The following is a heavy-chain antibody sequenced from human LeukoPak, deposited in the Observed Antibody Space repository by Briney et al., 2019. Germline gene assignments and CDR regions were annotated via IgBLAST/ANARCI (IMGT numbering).Heavy chain of an antibody. J-gene: IGHJ4*02. CDR1: GYTFTDYY. V-gene: IGHV1-2*02. Sequence: ASVKVSCKALGYTFTDYYMHWVRQAPGQGLEWMGWINGNSGDTKYAQKFQGRVTMTRDTSISTAYMELRSLRSDDTAVYYCARDDLWDTYYYDSSGFDYWGQGTLVTVSS. CDR3: ARDDLWDTYYYDSSGFDY. CDR2: INGNSGDT. D-gene: IGHD3-22*01.